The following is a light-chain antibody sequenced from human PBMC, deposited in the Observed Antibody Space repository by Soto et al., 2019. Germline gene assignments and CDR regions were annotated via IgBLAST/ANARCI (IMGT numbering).Light chain of an antibody. V-gene: IGKV3-20*01. CDR1: QSVSSSY. CDR3: HQYGSSPLMYT. J-gene: IGKJ2*01. CDR2: GAS. Sequence: EIVLTQSPGTLSLSPGERATLSCRASQSVSSSYLAWYQQKPGQAPRLLIYGASSRATGIPDRFSGRGSGTDFTLTISRLEPEDFAVYYCHQYGSSPLMYTFGQGTKLETK.